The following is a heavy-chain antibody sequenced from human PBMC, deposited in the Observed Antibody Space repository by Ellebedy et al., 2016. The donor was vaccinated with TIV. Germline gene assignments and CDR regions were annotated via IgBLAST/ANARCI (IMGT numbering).Heavy chain of an antibody. CDR3: ARGHCSGGSCPEL. D-gene: IGHD2-15*01. CDR2: IYYSGST. V-gene: IGHV4-31*03. Sequence: SETLSLXCTVSGGSISSGGYYWSWIRQHPGKGLEWIGYIYYSGSTYYNPSLKSRVTISVDTSKNQFSLKLSSVTAADTAVYYCARGHCSGGSCPELWGQGTLVTVSS. CDR1: GGSISSGGYY. J-gene: IGHJ4*02.